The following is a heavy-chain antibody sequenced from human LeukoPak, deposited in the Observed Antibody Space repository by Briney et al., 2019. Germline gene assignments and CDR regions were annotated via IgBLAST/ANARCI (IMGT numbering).Heavy chain of an antibody. V-gene: IGHV3-33*01. CDR2: IWKDGSDE. D-gene: IGHD3-3*01. J-gene: IGHJ4*02. CDR1: GFTFGDFG. CDR3: AREEAFQLEASLDQ. Sequence: GRSLRLSCAAAGFTFGDFGMHWVRQAPGKGLEWVALIWKDGSDEFYADSVKGRFTISRDNSKNTLSLQMNSLRGEDTAVYYCAREEAFQLEASLDQWGQGTLVTVSS.